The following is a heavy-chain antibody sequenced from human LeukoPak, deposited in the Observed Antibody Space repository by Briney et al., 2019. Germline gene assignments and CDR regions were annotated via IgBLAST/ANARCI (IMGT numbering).Heavy chain of an antibody. Sequence: GASVKVSCKASGYSFNSYGISWVRQAPGQGLEWMGWISGYNGNAKYAQKLQGRITMTTDISTSTAYMELRSLRSDDTAVYYCARGGQRRYCYNGRGYDRGDYWAREPLVTVSS. CDR3: ARGGQRRYCYNGRGYDRGDY. J-gene: IGHJ4*02. D-gene: IGHD3-22*01. V-gene: IGHV1-18*01. CDR2: ISGYNGNA. CDR1: GYSFNSYG.